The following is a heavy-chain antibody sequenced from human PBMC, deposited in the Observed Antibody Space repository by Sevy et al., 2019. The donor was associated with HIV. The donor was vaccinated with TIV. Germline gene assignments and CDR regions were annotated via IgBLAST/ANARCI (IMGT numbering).Heavy chain of an antibody. Sequence: GGSLRLSCAASGFTFSGSAIHWVRQASGKGLEWVGRIRSKANSYATAYAASVKGRFNISRDDSKNTAYLQMNSLKTEDTALYYCTRDYGELHDYWGQGTLVTVSS. D-gene: IGHD4-17*01. CDR2: IRSKANSYAT. J-gene: IGHJ4*02. CDR3: TRDYGELHDY. CDR1: GFTFSGSA. V-gene: IGHV3-73*01.